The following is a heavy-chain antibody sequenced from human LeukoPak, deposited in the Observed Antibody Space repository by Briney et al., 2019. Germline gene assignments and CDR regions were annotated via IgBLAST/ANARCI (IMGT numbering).Heavy chain of an antibody. CDR3: ARAQQQQLVLCVGY. Sequence: GGSLRLSCAASGFTFSSYGMHWVRQAPGKGLEWVAFIRYDGSNKYYADSVKGRFTISRDNSKNTLYLQMNSLRAEDTAVYYCARAQQQQLVLCVGYWGQGTLVTVSS. CDR2: IRYDGSNK. V-gene: IGHV3-30*02. J-gene: IGHJ4*02. D-gene: IGHD6-13*01. CDR1: GFTFSSYG.